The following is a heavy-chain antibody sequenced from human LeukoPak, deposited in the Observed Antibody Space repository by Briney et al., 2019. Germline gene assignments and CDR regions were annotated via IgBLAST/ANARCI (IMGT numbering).Heavy chain of an antibody. J-gene: IGHJ5*02. V-gene: IGHV3-30*18. Sequence: GGSLRLSCVASGFTFSRYDMHWVRQAPGKGLEWVAVISYDGSNNYYADSVKGRFTISRDNFKNTLYLQMNSLRAEDTAVYYCAKDMYDILTGYDIGRDNWFDPWGQGTLVSVSS. D-gene: IGHD3-9*01. CDR1: GFTFSRYD. CDR3: AKDMYDILTGYDIGRDNWFDP. CDR2: ISYDGSNN.